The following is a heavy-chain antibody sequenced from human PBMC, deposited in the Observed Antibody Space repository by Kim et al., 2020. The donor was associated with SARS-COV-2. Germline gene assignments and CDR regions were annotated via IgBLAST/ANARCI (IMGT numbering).Heavy chain of an antibody. CDR3: ARESESAPGFFYYYYG. J-gene: IGHJ6*01. V-gene: IGHV4-39*07. D-gene: IGHD3-3*01. CDR1: GGSISSSSYY. Sequence: SETLSLTCTVSGGSISSSSYYWGWIRQPPGKGLEWIGSIYYSGSTYYNPSLKSRVTISVDTSKNQFSLKLSSVTAADTAVYYCARESESAPGFFYYYYG. CDR2: IYYSGST.